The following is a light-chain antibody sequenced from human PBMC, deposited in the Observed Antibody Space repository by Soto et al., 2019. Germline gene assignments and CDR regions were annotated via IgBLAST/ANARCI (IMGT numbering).Light chain of an antibody. CDR1: NSNIGAHYE. CDR2: NNT. J-gene: IGLJ2*01. Sequence: QSVLTQPPSVSAAPGQRVTISCNGSNSNIGAHYEVHWYQQFPGTAPKLLISNNTNRPSGVPDRFSGSRSGTSASLAITGLQSEDEADYYCQSFDTGLTGPILGIATKLTVL. CDR3: QSFDTGLTGPI. V-gene: IGLV1-40*01.